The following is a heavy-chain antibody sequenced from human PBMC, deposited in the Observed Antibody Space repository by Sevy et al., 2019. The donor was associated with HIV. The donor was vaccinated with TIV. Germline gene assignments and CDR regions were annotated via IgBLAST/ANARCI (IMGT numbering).Heavy chain of an antibody. D-gene: IGHD6-19*01. J-gene: IGHJ4*02. Sequence: GGSLRLSCAISGFIVNDKYIIWVRQAPGKGLEWVSVIFSSGSTYYADSAKGRFTISRDNSKNTVYLQMNSVRAEDTAVDNCVSLFLSYRSGWSYFDYWGQGTLVTVSS. CDR3: VSLFLSYRSGWSYFDY. CDR2: IFSSGST. V-gene: IGHV3-66*02. CDR1: GFIVNDKY.